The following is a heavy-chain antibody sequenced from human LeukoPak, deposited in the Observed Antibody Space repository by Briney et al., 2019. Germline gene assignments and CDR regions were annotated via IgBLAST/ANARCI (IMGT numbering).Heavy chain of an antibody. CDR3: ARGPTYQPIDF. J-gene: IGHJ4*02. CDR1: GYSISSGYY. V-gene: IGHV4-38-2*02. Sequence: SETLSLTCTVSGYSISSGYYWGWIRQPPGKGLEWIASIHYSETTYYNPSLKSRVTISVDTSKNHFSLKLSSVTAADTTVYYCARGPTYQPIDFWGQGTLVTVSP. CDR2: IHYSETT. D-gene: IGHD2-2*01.